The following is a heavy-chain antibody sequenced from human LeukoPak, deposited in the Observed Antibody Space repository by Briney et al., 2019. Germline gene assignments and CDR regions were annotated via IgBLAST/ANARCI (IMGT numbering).Heavy chain of an antibody. CDR2: IGASGGST. V-gene: IGHV3-23*01. Sequence: GGSLRLSCAASAFTFSSYALSWVRQPPGKGLEWVSTIGASGGSTYYADSVKGRFTISRDNSKNTLYLQVNSLRAEDTALYYCAKRGARVPATHYFEYWGQGTLVTVSS. D-gene: IGHD2-2*01. CDR1: AFTFSSYA. J-gene: IGHJ4*02. CDR3: AKRGARVPATHYFEY.